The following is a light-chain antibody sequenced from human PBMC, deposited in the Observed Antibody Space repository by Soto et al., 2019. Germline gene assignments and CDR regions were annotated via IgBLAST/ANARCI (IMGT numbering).Light chain of an antibody. V-gene: IGLV2-14*03. CDR3: HSYTSSSTYV. CDR2: DVT. Sequence: QSVLTQPASVSGSPGQSITISCTGTSSDVGGFNYVSWYQQHPGKAPKLMIYDVTNRPSGVSYRFSGSKSGNTASLTISGLQAEDEADYYCHSYTSSSTYVFGTGTQLTVL. CDR1: SSDVGGFNY. J-gene: IGLJ1*01.